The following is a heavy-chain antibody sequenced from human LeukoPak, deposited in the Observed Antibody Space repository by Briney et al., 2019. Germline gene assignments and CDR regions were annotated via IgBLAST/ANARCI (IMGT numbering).Heavy chain of an antibody. CDR3: ARSSLEMATIGGAMYNWVDP. CDR1: GGSFSGYY. D-gene: IGHD5-24*01. V-gene: IGHV4-34*01. J-gene: IGHJ5*02. CDR2: INHSGST. Sequence: SETLSLTCAVYGGSFSGYYWSWIRQPPGKGLEWIGEINHSGSTNYNPSLKSRVTISVGTSKNQFSLKLSSVTAADTAVYYCARSSLEMATIGGAMYNWVDPWGQGTLVTVSS.